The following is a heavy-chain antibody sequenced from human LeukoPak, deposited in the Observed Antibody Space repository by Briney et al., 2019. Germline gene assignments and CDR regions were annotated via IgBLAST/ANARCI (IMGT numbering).Heavy chain of an antibody. J-gene: IGHJ4*02. CDR1: GFTFSNTW. CDR3: ARDQGRWELLSYFDY. D-gene: IGHD1-26*01. CDR2: IWYDGSNK. V-gene: IGHV3-33*08. Sequence: GGSLRLSCAASGFTFSNTWMNWVRQAPGKGLEWVAVIWYDGSNKYYADSVKGRFTISRDNSKNTLYLQMNSLRAEDTAVYYCARDQGRWELLSYFDYWGQGTLVTVSS.